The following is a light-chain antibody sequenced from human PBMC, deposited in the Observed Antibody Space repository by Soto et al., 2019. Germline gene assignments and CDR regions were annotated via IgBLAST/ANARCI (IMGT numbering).Light chain of an antibody. Sequence: QPVLTQPPSASGTPGQSVTISCSGSSWNIGSNTVNWYHQLAGTAPKLLIYSNNQRPSGVPDRFSGSKSGTSASLAISGLQSEDEADYYCAAWEDSLNGYVFGTGTNVAVL. V-gene: IGLV1-44*01. CDR3: AAWEDSLNGYV. CDR1: SWNIGSNT. CDR2: SNN. J-gene: IGLJ1*01.